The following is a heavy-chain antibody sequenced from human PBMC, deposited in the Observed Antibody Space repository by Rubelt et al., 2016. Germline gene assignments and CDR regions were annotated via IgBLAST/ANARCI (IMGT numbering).Heavy chain of an antibody. Sequence: QVQLVQSGAEVKKPGASVKVSCKASGYTFTSYGISWVRQAPGQGLEWMGWISAYNGNTNYAQKIQGRVTMPPGTSTGPAYRELRSLRSDDTAVYYCARERDDYGDYWGQGTLVTVSS. D-gene: IGHD5-24*01. CDR3: ARERDDYGDY. CDR1: GYTFTSYG. V-gene: IGHV1-18*01. J-gene: IGHJ4*02. CDR2: ISAYNGNT.